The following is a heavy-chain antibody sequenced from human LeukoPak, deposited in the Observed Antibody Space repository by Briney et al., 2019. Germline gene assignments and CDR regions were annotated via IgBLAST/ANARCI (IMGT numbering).Heavy chain of an antibody. D-gene: IGHD3-10*01. CDR2: IYYSGST. V-gene: IGHV4-39*07. CDR1: GGSISSSSYY. CDR3: ARDRTGYGSGRFYGMDV. J-gene: IGHJ6*02. Sequence: SEALSLTCTVSGGSISSSSYYWGWIRQPPGKGLEWIGSIYYSGSTYYNPSLKSRVTISVDTSKNQFSLKLSSVTAADTAVYYCARDRTGYGSGRFYGMDVWGQGTTVTVSS.